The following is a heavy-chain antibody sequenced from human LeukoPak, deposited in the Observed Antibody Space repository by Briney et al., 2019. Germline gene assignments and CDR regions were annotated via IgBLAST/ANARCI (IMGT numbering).Heavy chain of an antibody. CDR2: IYPGDSDT. CDR3: ARGRGATVITNFDY. CDR1: GYSFTNYW. D-gene: IGHD4-23*01. J-gene: IGHJ4*02. Sequence: GESLKISCKGSGYSFTNYWIGWVRQMPGKGLEWMGIIYPGDSDTRYSPSFQGQVTISVDKSISTAYLQWGSLKASDTAFYYCARGRGATVITNFDYWGQGTLVTVSS. V-gene: IGHV5-51*01.